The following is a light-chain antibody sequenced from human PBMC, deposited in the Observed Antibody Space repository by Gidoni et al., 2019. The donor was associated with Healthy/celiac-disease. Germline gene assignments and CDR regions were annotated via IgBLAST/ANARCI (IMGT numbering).Light chain of an antibody. CDR2: GAS. Sequence: IVLTQSPGTLSLPPGERATLSCRASQSVSSSYLAWYQQKPGQSPRLLIYGASNRATGIPDKFSGSGSGTDFTLTISRLEPEDFAVYFCQQYDGSLWTFGQGTKVEIK. CDR3: QQYDGSLWT. CDR1: QSVSSSY. V-gene: IGKV3-20*01. J-gene: IGKJ1*01.